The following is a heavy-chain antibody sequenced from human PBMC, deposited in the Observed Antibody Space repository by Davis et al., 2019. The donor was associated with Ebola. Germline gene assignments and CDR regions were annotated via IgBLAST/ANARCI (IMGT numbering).Heavy chain of an antibody. Sequence: KVSCKGSGYSFTSYWIGWVRQMPGKGLEWMGRIDPSDSYTNYSPSFQGHVTISADKSISTAYLQWSSLKASDTAMYYCARHPAAPPRGYCSSTSCYTGSLSYYYMDVWGKGTTVTVSS. D-gene: IGHD2-2*02. J-gene: IGHJ6*03. CDR1: GYSFTSYW. CDR2: IDPSDSYT. CDR3: ARHPAAPPRGYCSSTSCYTGSLSYYYMDV. V-gene: IGHV5-10-1*01.